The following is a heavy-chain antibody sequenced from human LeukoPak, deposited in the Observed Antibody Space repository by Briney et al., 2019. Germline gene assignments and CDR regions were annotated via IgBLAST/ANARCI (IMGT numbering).Heavy chain of an antibody. CDR3: AKWSYNSGAFDP. D-gene: IGHD6-19*01. J-gene: IGHJ5*02. Sequence: GRSLRLSCAASGFTFNSYDMHWVRQAPGKGLEWVAVISYDGGNKYYVDSVKGRFTISRDNSKNTLYLQMNSLRAEDTAVYYCAKWSYNSGAFDPWGQGTLVTVSS. V-gene: IGHV3-30*18. CDR2: ISYDGGNK. CDR1: GFTFNSYD.